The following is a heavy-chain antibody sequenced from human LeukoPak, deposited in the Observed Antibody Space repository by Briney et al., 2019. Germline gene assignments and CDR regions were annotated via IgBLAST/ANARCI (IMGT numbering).Heavy chain of an antibody. CDR2: IYTSGST. V-gene: IGHV4-61*02. CDR1: GGSISSGSYY. J-gene: IGHJ4*02. Sequence: SSETLSLTCTVSGGSISSGSYYWSWIRQPAGKGLEWIGRIYTSGSTNYNPSLKSRVTISVDTSKNLFSLKLSSVTAADTAVYYCARSIMDTAMVADFDYWGQGTLVTVSS. CDR3: ARSIMDTAMVADFDY. D-gene: IGHD5-18*01.